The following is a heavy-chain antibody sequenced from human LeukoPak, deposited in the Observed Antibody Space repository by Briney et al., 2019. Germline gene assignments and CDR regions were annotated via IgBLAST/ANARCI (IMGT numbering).Heavy chain of an antibody. CDR2: ISWNSGSI. J-gene: IGHJ4*02. Sequence: GGSLRLPCAASGFTFDDYAMHWVRQAPGKGLEWVSGISWNSGSIGYADSVKGRFTISRDNAKNSLYLQMNSLRAEDTALYYCAKAPTITIFGVAPFDYWGQGTLVTVSS. CDR1: GFTFDDYA. V-gene: IGHV3-9*01. CDR3: AKAPTITIFGVAPFDY. D-gene: IGHD3-3*01.